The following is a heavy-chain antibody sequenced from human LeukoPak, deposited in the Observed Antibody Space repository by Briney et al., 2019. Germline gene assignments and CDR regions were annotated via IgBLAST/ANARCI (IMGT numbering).Heavy chain of an antibody. V-gene: IGHV4-34*01. Sequence: SETLSLTCAVYGGSFSGYYWSWIRQPPGKGLEWIGEINHSGSTNYNPSLKSRVTISVDTSKNQLSLKLSSVTAADTAVYYCARFLAVYYDSSGYAPNWGQGTLVTVSS. CDR2: INHSGST. J-gene: IGHJ4*02. CDR3: ARFLAVYYDSSGYAPN. CDR1: GGSFSGYY. D-gene: IGHD3-22*01.